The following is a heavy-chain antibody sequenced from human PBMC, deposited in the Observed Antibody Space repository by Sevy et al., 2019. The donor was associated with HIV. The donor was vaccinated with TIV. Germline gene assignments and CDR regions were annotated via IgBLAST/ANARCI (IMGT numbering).Heavy chain of an antibody. CDR3: AREVVYARSFDY. CDR1: GFSFDSYG. J-gene: IGHJ4*02. CDR2: ISGSGSRT. D-gene: IGHD2-8*02. Sequence: GGSLRLSCAVSGFSFDSYGMTWVRQAPGKGLEWVSGISGSGSRTYYADSVKGRFIISRDNSKNTLDLQMNSLRSEDTAIYYCAREVVYARSFDYWGQGTLVTVSS. V-gene: IGHV3-23*01.